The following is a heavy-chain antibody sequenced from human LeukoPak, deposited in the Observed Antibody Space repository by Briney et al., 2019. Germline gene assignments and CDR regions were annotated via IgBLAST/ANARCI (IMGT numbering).Heavy chain of an antibody. J-gene: IGHJ5*02. Sequence: ASVTVSCKTSGFTFTTYTMHWLRQAPGQRLEWMGWINAANDNTQYSQKFQGRVTITRGASASTAYMELSSLRCEDTAVYYCARGAPIGVAVAATFDPWGQGTLVTVPS. V-gene: IGHV1-3*01. CDR1: GFTFTTYT. CDR2: INAANDNT. CDR3: ARGAPIGVAVAATFDP. D-gene: IGHD6-19*01.